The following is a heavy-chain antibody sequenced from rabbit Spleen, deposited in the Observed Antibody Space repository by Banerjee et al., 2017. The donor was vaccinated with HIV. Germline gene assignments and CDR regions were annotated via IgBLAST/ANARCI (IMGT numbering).Heavy chain of an antibody. D-gene: IGHD1-1*01. CDR3: ARDLAAWNSGSYAFKL. V-gene: IGHV1S47*01. Sequence: EESGGDLVKPGGTLTLTCKVSGFDFSSDAMCWVRQAPGKGPEFIACIYNGDGSTYYASWVNGRFTVSKTSSTTVTLRMTSLTGADTATYFCARDLAAWNSGSYAFKLWGQGTLVTVS. J-gene: IGHJ4*01. CDR2: IYNGDGST. CDR1: GFDFSSDA.